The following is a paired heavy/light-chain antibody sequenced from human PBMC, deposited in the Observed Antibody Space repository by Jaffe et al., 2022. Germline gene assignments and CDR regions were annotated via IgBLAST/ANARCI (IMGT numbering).Light chain of an antibody. Sequence: VIWMTQSPSLLSASTGDRVTISCRMSQGISSYLAWYQQKPGKAPELLIYAASTLQSGVPSRFSGSGSGTDFTLTISCLQSEDFATYYCQQYYSFPWTFGQGTKVEIK. CDR3: QQYYSFPWT. CDR1: QGISSY. CDR2: AAS. J-gene: IGKJ1*01. V-gene: IGKV1D-8*01.
Heavy chain of an antibody. Sequence: QVQLVESGGGLVKPGGSLRLSCAASGFTFSDYYMSWIRQAPGKGLEWVSYISSSGSTIYYADSVKGRFTISRDNAKNSLYLQMNSLRAEDTAVYYCAREAPTGTFDYWGQGTLVTVSS. CDR3: AREAPTGTFDY. CDR1: GFTFSDYY. J-gene: IGHJ4*02. V-gene: IGHV3-11*01. CDR2: ISSSGSTI.